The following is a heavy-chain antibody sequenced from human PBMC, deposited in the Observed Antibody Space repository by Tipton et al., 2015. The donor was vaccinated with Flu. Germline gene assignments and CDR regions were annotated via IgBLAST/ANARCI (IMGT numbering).Heavy chain of an antibody. V-gene: IGHV1-18*01. CDR2: INFYNGNT. CDR3: ARLWAVAGTNWFDP. D-gene: IGHD6-19*01. CDR1: GYIFTNYG. Sequence: QVQLVQSGAEVKKPGASVKVSCKASGYIFTNYGISWVRQAPGQGLEWMGWINFYNGNTNYAQKLQGRVTMTTDTSTNTAYMELRSLRSDDTAVYYCARLWAVAGTNWFDPWGQGTLVTVSS. J-gene: IGHJ5*02.